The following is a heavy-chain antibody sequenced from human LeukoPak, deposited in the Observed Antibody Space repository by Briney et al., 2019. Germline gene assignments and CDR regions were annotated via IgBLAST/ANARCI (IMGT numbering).Heavy chain of an antibody. CDR2: ISGSGGST. Sequence: GGSLRLSCAASGFTFSSYAMSWVRQAPGKGLEWVSAISGSGGSTYYADSVKGRFTISRDNSKNTLYLQMSSLRDEDTAVYYCVGRGRRARFDYWGQGTLVTVSS. J-gene: IGHJ4*02. V-gene: IGHV3-23*01. CDR1: GFTFSSYA. D-gene: IGHD3-10*01. CDR3: VGRGRRARFDY.